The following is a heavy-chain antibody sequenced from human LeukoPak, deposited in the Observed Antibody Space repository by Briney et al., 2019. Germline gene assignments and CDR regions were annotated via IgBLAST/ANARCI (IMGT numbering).Heavy chain of an antibody. CDR3: ARDYCSSTSCYADY. D-gene: IGHD2-2*01. Sequence: GGSLRLSCAASGFTFSSYAMSWVRQAPGKGLEWVSAISGSGGSTYYADSVKGRFTISRDNAKNTLYLQMNSLRAEDTAVYYCARDYCSSTSCYADYWGQGTLVTVSS. CDR2: ISGSGGST. V-gene: IGHV3-23*01. CDR1: GFTFSSYA. J-gene: IGHJ4*02.